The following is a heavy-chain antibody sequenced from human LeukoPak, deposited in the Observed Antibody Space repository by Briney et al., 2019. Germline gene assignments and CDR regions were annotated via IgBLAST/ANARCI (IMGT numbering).Heavy chain of an antibody. CDR2: IYSGGST. J-gene: IGHJ6*02. V-gene: IGHV3-66*01. D-gene: IGHD3-9*01. CDR3: ARDATYYDILTGYKRADGMDV. CDR1: GFTVSSNY. Sequence: GGSLRLSCAASGFTVSSNYMSWVRQAPGKGLEWVSVIYSGGSTYYADSVKGRFTISRDNSKNTLYLQMNSLRAEDTAVYYCARDATYYDILTGYKRADGMDVWGQGTTATVSS.